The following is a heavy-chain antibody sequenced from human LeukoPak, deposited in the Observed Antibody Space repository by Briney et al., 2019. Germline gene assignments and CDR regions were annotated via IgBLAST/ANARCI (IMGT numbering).Heavy chain of an antibody. J-gene: IGHJ4*02. CDR2: INPNSGGT. CDR3: ARSPPTRDRNFDY. V-gene: IGHV1-2*06. CDR1: GYTFTGYY. Sequence: GASVKVSCKASGYTFTGYYMHWVRQAPGQGLEWMGRINPNSGGTNYAQKFQGRVTMTRDTSISTAYMELSRLRSDDTAVYYCARSPPTRDRNFDYWGQGTLVTVSS. D-gene: IGHD3-10*01.